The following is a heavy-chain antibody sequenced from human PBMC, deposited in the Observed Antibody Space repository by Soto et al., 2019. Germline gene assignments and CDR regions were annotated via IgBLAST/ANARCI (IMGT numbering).Heavy chain of an antibody. CDR2: MNPGSGDT. CDR3: ARMETFGSLNWFDP. D-gene: IGHD3-16*01. Sequence: ASVKVSCKASGYSFTNNDVSWVRQATGQGLEWMGWMNPGSGDTGYAQKFQGRVTMTRDISIATAYMELTSLRSDDTAIYYCARMETFGSLNWFDPWGQGTLVTVSS. V-gene: IGHV1-8*01. CDR1: GYSFTNND. J-gene: IGHJ5*02.